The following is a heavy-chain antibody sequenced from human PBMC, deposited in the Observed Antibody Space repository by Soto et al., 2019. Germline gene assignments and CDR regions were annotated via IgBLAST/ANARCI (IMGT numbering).Heavy chain of an antibody. J-gene: IGHJ4*02. CDR2: ISGSGGST. D-gene: IGHD3-10*01. CDR1: GFTFSSYA. V-gene: IGHV3-23*01. Sequence: EVQLLESGGGLVQPGGSLRLSCAASGFTFSSYAMSWVRQAPGKGLEWVSAISGSGGSTYYADSVKGRFTISRDNSKNTLYLQMNSLRAEDTAVYYCAKLAYYGSGSYYVFDYWGQGTLVTVSS. CDR3: AKLAYYGSGSYYVFDY.